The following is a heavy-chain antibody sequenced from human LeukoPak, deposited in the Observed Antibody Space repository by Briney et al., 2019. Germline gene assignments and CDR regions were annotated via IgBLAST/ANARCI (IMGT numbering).Heavy chain of an antibody. CDR2: INWNSDTK. V-gene: IGHV3-9*01. Sequence: GRSLRLSCVGSGFAFHNYAMHWVRRPPGKGLEWVSAINWNSDTKAYADSVKGRFTISRDRARNSLYLQMDSLRPEDTALYYCAKDTGGDGAYFYAMDVWGQGTSVTVSS. D-gene: IGHD2-21*02. CDR1: GFAFHNYA. CDR3: AKDTGGDGAYFYAMDV. J-gene: IGHJ6*02.